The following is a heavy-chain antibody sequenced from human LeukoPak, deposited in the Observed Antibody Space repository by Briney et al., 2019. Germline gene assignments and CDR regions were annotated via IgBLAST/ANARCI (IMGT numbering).Heavy chain of an antibody. J-gene: IGHJ4*02. Sequence: SETLSLTCTVSGGSISSYYWSWIRQPPGKGLEWIGYIYYSGSTNYNPSLKSRVTISVDTSKNQFSLKLSSVTAADTAVYYCATSGGGVGATTFGYWGQGTLVTVSS. CDR2: IYYSGST. V-gene: IGHV4-59*01. D-gene: IGHD1-26*01. CDR3: ATSGGGVGATTFGY. CDR1: GGSISSYY.